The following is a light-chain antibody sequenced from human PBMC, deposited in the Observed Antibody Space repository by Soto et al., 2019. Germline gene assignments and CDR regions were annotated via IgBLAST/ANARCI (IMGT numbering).Light chain of an antibody. CDR1: QTLSNR. V-gene: IGKV3-11*01. Sequence: IVLTQSPDTLSLSPGERVTLSCRASQTLSNRLAWYQHKPGQAPRLLIYVTSNRATGIPARFSGSGSGADYTLTISSLEPEDSAVYYCHQRQSCPRTFGQGTKV. CDR2: VTS. J-gene: IGKJ1*01. CDR3: HQRQSCPRT.